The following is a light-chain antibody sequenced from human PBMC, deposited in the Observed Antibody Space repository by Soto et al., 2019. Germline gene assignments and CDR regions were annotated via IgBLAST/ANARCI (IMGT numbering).Light chain of an antibody. CDR2: DVS. CDR1: SSDVGGYDY. J-gene: IGLJ2*01. V-gene: IGLV2-14*03. Sequence: QSVLTQPASVSGSPGQSITISCTGTSSDVGGYDYVSWYQQHPAKAPKLMIYDVSKRPSGVSDRFSGSKSGNTASLTISGLQAEDEADYYCSSYASSSTVVFGGGTKVTVL. CDR3: SSYASSSTVV.